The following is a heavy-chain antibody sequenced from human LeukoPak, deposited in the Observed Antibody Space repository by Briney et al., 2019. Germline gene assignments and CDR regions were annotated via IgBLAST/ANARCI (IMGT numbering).Heavy chain of an antibody. D-gene: IGHD4-23*01. CDR3: ARGGYVRWSDY. V-gene: IGHV3-23*01. J-gene: IGHJ4*02. CDR1: GFTFSSYA. Sequence: GGSLRLSCAASGFTFSSYAMSWVRQAPGEGLQWVSGISGSGSGTYYADSVRGRFTISRDNSKNTLYLQMNSLRAEDTAVYYCARGGYVRWSDYWGQGTLVAVSS. CDR2: ISGSGSGT.